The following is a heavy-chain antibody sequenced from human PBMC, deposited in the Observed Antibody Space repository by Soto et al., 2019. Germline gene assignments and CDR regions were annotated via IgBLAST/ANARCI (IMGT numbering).Heavy chain of an antibody. V-gene: IGHV1-18*04. J-gene: IGHJ5*02. CDR1: GYTFTSYG. CDR3: ATSFDSGFDP. CDR2: ISVYNGNT. Sequence: ASVKVSCKASGYTFTSYGISWVRQAPGQGLEWMGWISVYNGNTDYAQKFQGRVTMTTDTSTSTAYMELRSLRSDDTAVYYCATSFDSGFDPWGQGTLVTVSS. D-gene: IGHD3-10*01.